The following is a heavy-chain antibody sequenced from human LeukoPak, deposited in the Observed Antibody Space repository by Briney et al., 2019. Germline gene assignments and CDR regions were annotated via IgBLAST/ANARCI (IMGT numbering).Heavy chain of an antibody. Sequence: GGSLRLSCAASGFTFNSYSMNWVRQAPGKGLEWVSSISSSSSYIYYADSVKGRFTISRDNAKNSLYLQMNSLRAEDTAVYYCAREYDYVWGSYRSYYFDYWGQGTLVTVSS. J-gene: IGHJ4*02. V-gene: IGHV3-21*01. D-gene: IGHD3-16*02. CDR2: ISSSSSYI. CDR3: AREYDYVWGSYRSYYFDY. CDR1: GFTFNSYS.